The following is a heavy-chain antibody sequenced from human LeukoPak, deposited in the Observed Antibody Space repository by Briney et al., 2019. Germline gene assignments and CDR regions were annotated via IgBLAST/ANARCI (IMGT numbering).Heavy chain of an antibody. J-gene: IGHJ5*02. D-gene: IGHD3-9*01. Sequence: ASVKVSCKASGYTFTNYYMHWVRQAPGLGFEWMGWINPNSGGTNYAQKFQGRVTMTRDTSISTAYMELSRLRSDDTAVYYCARDTQLRYFDWLLYYWFDPWGQGTLVTVSS. CDR2: INPNSGGT. CDR3: ARDTQLRYFDWLLYYWFDP. CDR1: GYTFTNYY. V-gene: IGHV1-2*02.